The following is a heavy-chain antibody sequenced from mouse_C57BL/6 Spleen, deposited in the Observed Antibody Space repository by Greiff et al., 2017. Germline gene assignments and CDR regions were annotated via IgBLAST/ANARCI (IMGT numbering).Heavy chain of an antibody. CDR1: GYTFTSYW. J-gene: IGHJ2*01. CDR2: INPSSGYT. D-gene: IGHD2-3*01. V-gene: IGHV1-7*01. Sequence: VKVVESGAELAKPGASVKLSCKASGYTFTSYWMHWVKQRPGQGLEWIGYINPSSGYTKYNPKFKDKATLTADKTSSTAYMQLSSLTYEDSAVYYGARVKDDGCYCFDCWGQGTTLTVSS. CDR3: ARVKDDGCYCFDC.